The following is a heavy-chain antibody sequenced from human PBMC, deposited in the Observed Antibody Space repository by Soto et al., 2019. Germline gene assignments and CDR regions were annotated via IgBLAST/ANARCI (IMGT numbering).Heavy chain of an antibody. V-gene: IGHV1-18*01. CDR2: ISGYDANT. CDR3: ARDGSYFDRAFDY. CDR1: GYTFNSYG. D-gene: IGHD1-26*01. J-gene: IGHJ4*02. Sequence: QVQLVQSGAEVKKPGASVKVSCKASGYTFNSYGVSWVRQAPGQGLEWMGWISGYDANTNYAQKVQDRVTLTTDTXTSTAYMELRSLRSDDTAVYYCARDGSYFDRAFDYWGQGTLVTVSS.